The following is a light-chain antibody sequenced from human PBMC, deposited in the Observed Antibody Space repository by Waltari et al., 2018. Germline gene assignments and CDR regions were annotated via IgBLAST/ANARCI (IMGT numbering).Light chain of an antibody. V-gene: IGKV1-8*01. CDR2: AAS. J-gene: IGKJ1*01. Sequence: AIRITQSPSSLSASTGDRDTITCRASQGISSYLAWYQQKPGKAPKLLIYAASTLQSGVPSRFSGSGSGTAFTLTISCLQSEDFATYSCQHYYSYPRTFGQGTKVEIK. CDR1: QGISSY. CDR3: QHYYSYPRT.